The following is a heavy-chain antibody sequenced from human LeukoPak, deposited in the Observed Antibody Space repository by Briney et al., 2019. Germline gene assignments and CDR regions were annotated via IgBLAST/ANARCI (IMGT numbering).Heavy chain of an antibody. CDR2: IYTSGST. J-gene: IGHJ6*03. D-gene: IGHD2-2*01. Sequence: SGTLSLTCAVSGGSISSSNWWSWVRQPAGKGLEWIGRIYTSGSTNYNPSLKSRVTISVDTSKNQFSLKLSSVTAADTAVYYCARSDIVVVPAAIRAYYYYYMDVWGKGTTVTVSS. CDR1: GGSISSSNW. CDR3: ARSDIVVVPAAIRAYYYYYMDV. V-gene: IGHV4-61*02.